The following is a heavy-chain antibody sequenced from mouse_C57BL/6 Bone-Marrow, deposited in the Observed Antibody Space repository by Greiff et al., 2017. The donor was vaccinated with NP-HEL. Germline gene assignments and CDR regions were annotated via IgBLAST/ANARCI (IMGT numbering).Heavy chain of an antibody. CDR2: ISDGGSYT. CDR1: GFTFSSYA. V-gene: IGHV5-4*01. D-gene: IGHD2-4*01. CDR3: ARDRDYDGYYYAMDY. J-gene: IGHJ4*01. Sequence: DVKLVESGGGLVKPGGSLKLSCAASGFTFSSYAMSWVRQTPENRLEWVATISDGGSYTYYPDNVKGRFTISRDNAKNNLYLQMSHLKSEDTAMYYCARDRDYDGYYYAMDYWGQGTSVTVSS.